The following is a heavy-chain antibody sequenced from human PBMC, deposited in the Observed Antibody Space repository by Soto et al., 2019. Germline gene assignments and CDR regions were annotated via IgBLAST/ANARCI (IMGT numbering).Heavy chain of an antibody. D-gene: IGHD5-12*01. V-gene: IGHV1-69*13. CDR1: GGTFSSYA. CDR2: IIPIFGTA. J-gene: IGHJ4*02. CDR3: ARGVYSGYDEFDY. Sequence: SVEVSCKASGGTFSSYAISWVRQAPGQGLEWMGGIIPIFGTANYAQKFQGRVTITADESTSTAYMELSSLRSEDTAVYSCARGVYSGYDEFDYWGQGTLVTVSS.